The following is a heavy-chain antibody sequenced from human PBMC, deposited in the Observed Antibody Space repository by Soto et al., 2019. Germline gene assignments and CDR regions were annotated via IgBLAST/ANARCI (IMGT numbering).Heavy chain of an antibody. CDR3: ARDLFVGYSYGWGDYYGMDV. V-gene: IGHV1-2*04. Sequence: GASLKVSCKASGYTFTGYYMHWVRQAPGQGLEWMGWINPNSGGTNYAQKFQGWVTMTRDTSISTAYMELSRLRSDDTAVYYCARDLFVGYSYGWGDYYGMDVWGQGTTVTVSS. J-gene: IGHJ6*02. CDR1: GYTFTGYY. CDR2: INPNSGGT. D-gene: IGHD5-18*01.